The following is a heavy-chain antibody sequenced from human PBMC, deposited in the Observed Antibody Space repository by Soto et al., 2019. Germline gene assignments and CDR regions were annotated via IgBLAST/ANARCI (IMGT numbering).Heavy chain of an antibody. CDR1: GFTFSTSG. J-gene: IGHJ5*02. CDR2: ISYDGGNK. Sequence: PGGSLRLSCAASGFTFSTSGMHWVRQAPGKGLEWVGVISYDGGNKYYADSVKGRFTISRDNSKKMLYLQLNSLRAEDTAVYFCAKDRRYCSSTSCRYNWFDPWGQGTVVTVSS. V-gene: IGHV3-30*18. CDR3: AKDRRYCSSTSCRYNWFDP. D-gene: IGHD2-2*01.